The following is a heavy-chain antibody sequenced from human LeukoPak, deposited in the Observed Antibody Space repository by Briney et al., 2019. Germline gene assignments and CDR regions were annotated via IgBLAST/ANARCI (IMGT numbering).Heavy chain of an antibody. Sequence: GASVKVSCKASRYTFTGYYMHWVRQAPGQGLEWMGWISAYNGNTNYAQKLQGRVTMTTDTSTSTAYMELRSLRSDDTAVYYCARYLPPIAARPSYDFDYWGQGTLVTVSS. J-gene: IGHJ4*02. V-gene: IGHV1-18*04. CDR1: RYTFTGYY. CDR2: ISAYNGNT. D-gene: IGHD6-6*01. CDR3: ARYLPPIAARPSYDFDY.